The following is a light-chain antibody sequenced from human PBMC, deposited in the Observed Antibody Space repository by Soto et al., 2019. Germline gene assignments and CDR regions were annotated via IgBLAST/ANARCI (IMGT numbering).Light chain of an antibody. Sequence: QSALTQSASVSGSPGQSITISCTGTSSDVGGYNYVSWYQQHPGKAPKLKIYDVSNRPSGVSNRFSGSKSGNTASLTISGLQGEDEADYYCSSYTSSSTLVFGTGTKVTVL. CDR1: SSDVGGYNY. CDR3: SSYTSSSTLV. V-gene: IGLV2-14*01. J-gene: IGLJ1*01. CDR2: DVS.